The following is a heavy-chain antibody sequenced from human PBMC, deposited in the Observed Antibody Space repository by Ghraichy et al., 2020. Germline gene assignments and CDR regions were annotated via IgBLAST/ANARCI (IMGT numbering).Heavy chain of an antibody. CDR3: ARHEGAGVDGYNYWYYGMDF. J-gene: IGHJ6*02. Sequence: SETLSLTCTVSGGSISRTSYYWGWIRQAPGKGLEWIGSMYYSGSIYYNPSLKSRVTTSVDTSKNQFFLKLSSVTAADTAVYYCARHEGAGVDGYNYWYYGMDFWGQGTTVTVSS. CDR1: GGSISRTSYY. V-gene: IGHV4-39*01. D-gene: IGHD5-24*01. CDR2: MYYSGSI.